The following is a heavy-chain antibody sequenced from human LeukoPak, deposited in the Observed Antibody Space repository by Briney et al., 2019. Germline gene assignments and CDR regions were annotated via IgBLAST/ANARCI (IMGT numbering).Heavy chain of an antibody. D-gene: IGHD6-19*01. J-gene: IGHJ4*02. CDR1: GDSFSSVTDY. Sequence: SETXSLXCTVSGDSFSSVTDYWAWIRQPPGKGLEWIASGDYSGGTYYNPSLESRVAISADMSKNQFSPKLTSVTGADTAVYYCAGERGEEYSSGWYKRNYFDNWGQGIRVTVSS. CDR2: GDYSGGT. CDR3: AGERGEEYSSGWYKRNYFDN. V-gene: IGHV4-39*07.